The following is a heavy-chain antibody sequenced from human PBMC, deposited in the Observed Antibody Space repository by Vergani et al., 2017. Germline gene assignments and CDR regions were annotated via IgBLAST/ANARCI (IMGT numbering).Heavy chain of an antibody. CDR3: ARSKRYCISTSCQPFDY. Sequence: QLQLQESGPGLVKPSETLSLTCTVSGGSISSSSYYWGWIRQPPGKGLEWIGSIYYSGSTYYNPSLKSRVTISVDTSKNQFSLKLSSVTAADTAVYYCARSKRYCISTSCQPFDYWGQGTLVTVSS. CDR1: GGSISSSSYY. CDR2: IYYSGST. J-gene: IGHJ4*02. D-gene: IGHD2-2*01. V-gene: IGHV4-39*01.